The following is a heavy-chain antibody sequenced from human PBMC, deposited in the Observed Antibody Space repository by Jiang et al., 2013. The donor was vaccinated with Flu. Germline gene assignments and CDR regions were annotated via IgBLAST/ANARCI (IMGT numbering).Heavy chain of an antibody. Sequence: QLLESGGGLIQPGGSLRLSCAASGFTVSSNYMSWVRQAPGKGLEWVSVIYSGGSTYYADSVKGRFTISRDNSKNTLYLQMNSLRAEDTAVYYCARAHSPGIAPPGFDYWGQGTLVTVSS. CDR3: ARAHSPGIAPPGFDY. D-gene: IGHD6-13*01. J-gene: IGHJ4*02. CDR1: GFTVSSNY. V-gene: IGHV3-53*01. CDR2: IYSGGST.